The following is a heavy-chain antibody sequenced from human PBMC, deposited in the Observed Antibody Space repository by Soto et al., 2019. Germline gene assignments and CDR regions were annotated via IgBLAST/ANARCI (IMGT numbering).Heavy chain of an antibody. D-gene: IGHD3-10*01. CDR1: GDSISSDYYH. CDR3: ASYYGSGSYYSY. V-gene: IGHV3-48*04. Sequence: PSETLSLTCTVSGDSISSDYYHWTWIRQSPGKGLEWVSYISSSSSTIYYADSVKGRFTISRDNAENSLYLQMNSLRAEDTAVYYCASYYGSGSYYSYWGQGTLVTVSS. CDR2: ISSSSSTI. J-gene: IGHJ4*02.